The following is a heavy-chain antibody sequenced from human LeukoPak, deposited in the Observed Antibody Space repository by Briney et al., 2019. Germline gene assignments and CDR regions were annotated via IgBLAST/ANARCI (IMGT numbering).Heavy chain of an antibody. Sequence: PSETLSLTCAVYGGSLSGYYWSWIRQPPGKGLEWIGEINHSGSTNYNPSLKSRVTISVDTSKNQFSLKLSSVNAADTAVYYCARVLKGYCSSTSCYAWFDPWGQGTLVTVSS. J-gene: IGHJ5*02. D-gene: IGHD2-2*01. V-gene: IGHV4-34*01. CDR3: ARVLKGYCSSTSCYAWFDP. CDR2: INHSGST. CDR1: GGSLSGYY.